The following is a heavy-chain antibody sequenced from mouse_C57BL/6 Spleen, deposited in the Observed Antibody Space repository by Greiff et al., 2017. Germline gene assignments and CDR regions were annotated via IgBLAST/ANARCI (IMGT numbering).Heavy chain of an antibody. J-gene: IGHJ2*01. D-gene: IGHD3-2*02. CDR3: ARWRLDSSGPLYFDY. CDR2: IYPSDSET. CDR1: GYTFTSYW. Sequence: QVQLQQPGAELVRPGSSVKLSCKASGYTFTSYWMDWVKQRPGQGLEWIGNIYPSDSETHYNQKFKDKATLTVDKSSSTAYMQLSSLTSEDSAVYYCARWRLDSSGPLYFDYWGQGTTLTVSS. V-gene: IGHV1-61*01.